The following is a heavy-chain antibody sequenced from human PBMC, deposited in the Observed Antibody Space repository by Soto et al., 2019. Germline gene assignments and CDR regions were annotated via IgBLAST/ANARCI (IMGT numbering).Heavy chain of an antibody. V-gene: IGHV3-30*18. Sequence: PGGSLRLSCAASGFTFSSYGMHWVRQAPGKGLEWVAVISYDGSNKYYADSVKGRFTISRDNSKNTLYLQMNSLRAEDTAVYYCAKDIMTRILVAPMDVWGQGTTVTVSS. CDR1: GFTFSSYG. J-gene: IGHJ6*02. CDR3: AKDIMTRILVAPMDV. CDR2: ISYDGSNK. D-gene: IGHD3-22*01.